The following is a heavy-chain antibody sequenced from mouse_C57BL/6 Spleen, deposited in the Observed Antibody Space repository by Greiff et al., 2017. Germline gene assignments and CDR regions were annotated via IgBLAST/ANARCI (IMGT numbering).Heavy chain of an antibody. V-gene: IGHV5-16*01. CDR1: GFTFSDYY. D-gene: IGHD1-1*01. CDR2: INYDGSST. CDR3: AREHYDGSSYGYFDD. J-gene: IGHJ2*01. Sequence: EVKLVESEGGLVQPGSSMKLSCTASGFTFSDYYMAWVRQVPEKGLEWVANINYDGSSTYYLDSLKSRFIISRDNAKNILYLQMSSLKSEDTATYYCAREHYDGSSYGYFDDWGQGTTLTVSS.